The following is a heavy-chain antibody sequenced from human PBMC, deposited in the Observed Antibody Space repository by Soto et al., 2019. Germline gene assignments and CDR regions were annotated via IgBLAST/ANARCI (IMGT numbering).Heavy chain of an antibody. CDR3: ARHSAYSYWRSTSCYTGGGSGI. V-gene: IGHV5-51*01. CDR1: GYSFTSYW. Sequence: GESLKISCKGSGYSFTSYWIGWVRQMPGKGLEWMGIIYPGDSDTRYSPSFQGQVTISADKSISTAYLQWSSLKASDTAMYYCARHSAYSYWRSTSCYTGGGSGIWGQGTLVT. D-gene: IGHD2-2*02. CDR2: IYPGDSDT. J-gene: IGHJ4*02.